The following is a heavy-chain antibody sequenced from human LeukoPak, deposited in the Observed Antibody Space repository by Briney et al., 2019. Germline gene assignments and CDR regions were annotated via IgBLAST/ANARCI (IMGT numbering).Heavy chain of an antibody. V-gene: IGHV3-21*01. J-gene: IGHJ3*01. CDR3: ARDGHDYGDPPGV. D-gene: IGHD4-17*01. CDR1: GFTFGRHD. CDR2: ISRNSNYV. Sequence: GGSLRLSCAVSGFTFGRHDMNWVRQAPGKGLEWVASISRNSNYVHYGDSVKGRFTISRDNAKNTLYLQMNSLRAEDTAVYYCARDGHDYGDPPGVWGQGTMVTVSS.